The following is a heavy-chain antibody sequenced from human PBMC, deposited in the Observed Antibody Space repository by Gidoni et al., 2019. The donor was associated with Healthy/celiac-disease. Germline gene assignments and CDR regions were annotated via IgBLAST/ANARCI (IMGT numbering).Heavy chain of an antibody. V-gene: IGHV3-43*02. Sequence: EVQLVESGGGVVQPGGSLRLSCAASGFTFVDYAMHWARQAPGKGLGWVSLISGDGGSTYYADSVKGRFTISRDNSKNSLYLQMNSLRTEDTALYYCAKDIGLLWFGDASNYYYYGMDVWGQGTTVTVSS. D-gene: IGHD3-10*01. CDR3: AKDIGLLWFGDASNYYYYGMDV. CDR1: GFTFVDYA. J-gene: IGHJ6*02. CDR2: ISGDGGST.